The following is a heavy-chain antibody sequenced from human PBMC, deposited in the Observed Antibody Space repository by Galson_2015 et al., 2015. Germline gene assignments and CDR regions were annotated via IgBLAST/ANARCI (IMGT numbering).Heavy chain of an antibody. V-gene: IGHV5-51*03. CDR2: IYPGDSET. J-gene: IGHJ3*02. Sequence: GAEVKKPGESLKISCKGSGYSFTTYWIGWVRQMPGKGLEWMGIIYPGDSETRYSPSFQGQVTISADKSINTAYLQWSSLKASDTAMYYCARGGFTYGDAFDIWGQGTMVTVSS. CDR1: GYSFTTYW. CDR3: ARGGFTYGDAFDI. D-gene: IGHD5-18*01.